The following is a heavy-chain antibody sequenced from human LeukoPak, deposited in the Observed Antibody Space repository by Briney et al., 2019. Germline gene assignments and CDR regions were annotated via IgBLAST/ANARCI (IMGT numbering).Heavy chain of an antibody. D-gene: IGHD2-2*03. J-gene: IGHJ4*02. V-gene: IGHV5-51*01. CDR3: ARPPSRGYSSSFEY. CDR1: GYSSPTYW. Sequence: GEPLKISCKGSGYSSPTYWIAWVRQMPGKGLEGLGIIFPAESNIRYSPSFQGQVTISADKSISTAYLQWSSLKASDTAMYYCARPPSRGYSSSFEYWGQGTLVTVSS. CDR2: IFPAESNI.